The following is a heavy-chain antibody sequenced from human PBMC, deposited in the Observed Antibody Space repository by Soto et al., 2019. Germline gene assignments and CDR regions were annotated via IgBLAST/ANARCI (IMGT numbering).Heavy chain of an antibody. Sequence: PGESLKISCNGSGYSFTSYWIGWVRQMPGKGLEWMGIIYPGDSDTRYSPSFQGQVTISADKSISTAYLQWSSLKASDTAMYYCATCRRTSCYSLFGYYYYGMDVWGQGTTVTVSS. CDR3: ATCRRTSCYSLFGYYYYGMDV. CDR1: GYSFTSYW. V-gene: IGHV5-51*01. CDR2: IYPGDSDT. J-gene: IGHJ6*02. D-gene: IGHD2-2*01.